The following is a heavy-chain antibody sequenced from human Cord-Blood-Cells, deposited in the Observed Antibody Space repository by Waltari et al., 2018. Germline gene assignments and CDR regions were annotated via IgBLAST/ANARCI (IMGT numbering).Heavy chain of an antibody. CDR1: GFTFSRYA. J-gene: IGHJ3*02. CDR3: ARGITVYDAFDI. Sequence: VQLVESGGGVVQAGRFLRLVCAASGFTFSRYATHWVRQAPGKGLEWVAVISYDGSNKYYADSVKGRFTISRDNSKNTLYLQMNSLRAEDTAVYYCARGITVYDAFDIWGQGTMVTVSS. CDR2: ISYDGSNK. D-gene: IGHD4-4*01. V-gene: IGHV3-30-3*01.